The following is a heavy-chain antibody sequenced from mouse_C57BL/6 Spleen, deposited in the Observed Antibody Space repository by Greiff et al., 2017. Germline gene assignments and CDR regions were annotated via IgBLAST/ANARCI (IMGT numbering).Heavy chain of an antibody. CDR2: IYPGDGDT. V-gene: IGHV1-80*01. J-gene: IGHJ4*01. D-gene: IGHD3-1*01. CDR1: GYAFSSYW. Sequence: VQLQQSGAELVKPGASVKISCKASGYAFSSYWMNWVKQRPGKGLEWIGQIYPGDGDTNYNGKFKGKATLTADKSSSTAYMQLSSLTSEDSAVYFCARLGLGDAMDYWGQGTSVTVSS. CDR3: ARLGLGDAMDY.